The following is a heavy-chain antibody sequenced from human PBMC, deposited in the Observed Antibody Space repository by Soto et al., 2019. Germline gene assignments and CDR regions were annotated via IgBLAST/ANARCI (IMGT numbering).Heavy chain of an antibody. V-gene: IGHV3-9*01. Sequence: EVQLVESGGGLVQPGRSLRLSCAASGFSVDDYAMHWVRQAPGKGLEWVSGITWNSGTIGYADYATSRFTISRDNAKKALDPQMNSLRPEDTALCDCARVGDSPIWGQGTMVTVSS. CDR3: ARVGDSPI. D-gene: IGHD3-16*01. CDR1: GFSVDDYA. J-gene: IGHJ3*02. CDR2: ITWNSGTI.